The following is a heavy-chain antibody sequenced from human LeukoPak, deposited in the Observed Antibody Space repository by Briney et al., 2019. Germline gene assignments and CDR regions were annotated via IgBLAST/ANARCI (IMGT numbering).Heavy chain of an antibody. CDR2: ISAYNGNT. Sequence: ASVKVSCKASGYTFASYGISWVRQAPGQGLEWMGWISAYNGNTNYAQKLQGRVTMTTDTSTSTAYMELRSLRSDDTAVYYCARGGDIVVVTAIVPFDYWGQGTLVTVSS. J-gene: IGHJ4*02. CDR1: GYTFASYG. V-gene: IGHV1-18*04. CDR3: ARGGDIVVVTAIVPFDY. D-gene: IGHD2-21*02.